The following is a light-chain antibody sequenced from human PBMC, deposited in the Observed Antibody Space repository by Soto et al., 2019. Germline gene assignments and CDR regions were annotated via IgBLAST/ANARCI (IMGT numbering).Light chain of an antibody. V-gene: IGKV3-20*01. Sequence: EIVLTQSPGTLSLSPGERATLTCRASQGVSSSYLAWYQQKPGQAPRLLIYGASSRATGIPDRFSGSGSGTDFTLTISSLQSEDFAVYYCQQYNNWPWTFGQGTKVDIK. CDR3: QQYNNWPWT. CDR1: QGVSSSY. J-gene: IGKJ1*01. CDR2: GAS.